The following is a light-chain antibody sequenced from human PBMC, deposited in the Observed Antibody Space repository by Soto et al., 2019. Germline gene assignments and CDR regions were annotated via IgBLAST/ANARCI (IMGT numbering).Light chain of an antibody. V-gene: IGLV1-47*01. Sequence: QSVLTQPPSASGTPGQRVTIACSGSSSNIGSNYVYWYQQLPGTAPKLLIYRNNQRPSGVPDRFSGYKSGTSASLAISGLRSEDEADYYCAAWDDSLSAVVFGGGTKLTVL. CDR3: AAWDDSLSAVV. J-gene: IGLJ2*01. CDR2: RNN. CDR1: SSNIGSNY.